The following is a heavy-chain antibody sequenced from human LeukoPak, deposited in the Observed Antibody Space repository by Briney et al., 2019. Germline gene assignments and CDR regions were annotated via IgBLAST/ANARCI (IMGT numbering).Heavy chain of an antibody. CDR3: ARDPGY. CDR2: IWYDGSNI. Sequence: GGSLRLSCAASGFTFSSYGMHWVRQAPGKGLEWVAVIWYDGSNIYYADAVKGRFTISRDNSKNTLYLQMNSLRAEDTAVYYCARDPGYWGQGTLVTVSS. CDR1: GFTFSSYG. V-gene: IGHV3-33*01. D-gene: IGHD3-10*01. J-gene: IGHJ4*02.